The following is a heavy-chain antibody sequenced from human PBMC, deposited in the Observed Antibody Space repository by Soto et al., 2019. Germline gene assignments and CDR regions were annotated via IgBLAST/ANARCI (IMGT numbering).Heavy chain of an antibody. CDR3: ARVSGSYSHFDY. D-gene: IGHD1-26*01. CDR2: INPGGGST. Sequence: ASVKVSCKASGYTFTNYFIHWVRQAPGQGLEWMGIINPGGGSTSYAQKFQGRVTMTRDTSTSTVYMDLSSLRSEDTAVYYCARVSGSYSHFDYWGQGTLVTVS. CDR1: GYTFTNYF. V-gene: IGHV1-46*01. J-gene: IGHJ4*02.